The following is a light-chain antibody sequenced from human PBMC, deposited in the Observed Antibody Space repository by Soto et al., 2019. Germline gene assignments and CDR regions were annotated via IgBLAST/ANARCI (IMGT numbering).Light chain of an antibody. V-gene: IGKV3-20*01. CDR2: GAS. CDR3: QQYGSSPWT. CDR1: QSVSNSF. Sequence: EIVLTQSPGTLSLSPGERATLSCMASQSVSNSFLAWYQQKPGQAPRLLVYGASNRATGFPDRFSGSGSETDFTLTISRLEPEDFAVYYCQQYGSSPWTFGQGTKVDIK. J-gene: IGKJ1*01.